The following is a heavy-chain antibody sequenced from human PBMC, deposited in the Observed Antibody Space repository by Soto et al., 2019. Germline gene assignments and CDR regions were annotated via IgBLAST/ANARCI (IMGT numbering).Heavy chain of an antibody. CDR1: GFTFRSYA. CDR3: AKQGGAVTGEFDY. D-gene: IGHD6-19*01. Sequence: GGSLRLSCAASGFTFRSYAMSWVRQAPGKGLEWVSGVGGSGGSTYYADSVKGRFTISRDNSKNTLYLQMNSLRAEDTAVYYCAKQGGAVTGEFDYWGQGTLVTVSS. V-gene: IGHV3-23*01. J-gene: IGHJ4*02. CDR2: VGGSGGST.